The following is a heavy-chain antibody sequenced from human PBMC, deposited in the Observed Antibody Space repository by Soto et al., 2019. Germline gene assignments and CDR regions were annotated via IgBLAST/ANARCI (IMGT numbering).Heavy chain of an antibody. Sequence: EVQLVESGGGLVQPGRSLRLSCTPSGFTIGDYAMSWVRQAPGKGLEWVGFIRTIAYGGTTEYAESVKGRFTITRDDSKSIAYLQMDSLKSEDTAVYYCARRLLDYGVYYYGMDVWGQGTTVTVSS. J-gene: IGHJ6*02. CDR1: GFTIGDYA. CDR2: IRTIAYGGTT. V-gene: IGHV3-49*04. CDR3: ARRLLDYGVYYYGMDV. D-gene: IGHD4-17*01.